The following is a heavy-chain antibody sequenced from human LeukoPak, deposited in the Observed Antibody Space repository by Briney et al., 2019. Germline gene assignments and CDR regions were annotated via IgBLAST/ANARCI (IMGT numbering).Heavy chain of an antibody. D-gene: IGHD1-14*01. Sequence: GGSLRLSCVASGFAVGSSYMSWVRQAPGKGLGWVSLIYSGGAIRYADSVKGRFTISRDSSKNTLFLQMNDLTVEDTARYYCARRPGNWGQGILVTVSS. CDR2: IYSGGAI. V-gene: IGHV3-53*01. CDR3: ARRPGN. J-gene: IGHJ4*02. CDR1: GFAVGSSY.